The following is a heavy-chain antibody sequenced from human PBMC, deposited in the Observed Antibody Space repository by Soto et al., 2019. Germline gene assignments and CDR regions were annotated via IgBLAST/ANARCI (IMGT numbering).Heavy chain of an antibody. V-gene: IGHV1-8*01. D-gene: IGHD4-17*01. J-gene: IGHJ4*02. CDR1: GYTITSHD. CDR3: ARWDYGVYARFDY. CDR2: MNPNSGNT. Sequence: QVQLVQSGAEVKKSGASVKVSCKASGYTITSHDINWVRQATGQGLEWMGWMNPNSGNTGYAQKFQGRVSMTRNTSISTAYMELSSLRSEDTAVYYCARWDYGVYARFDYWGQGTLATVSS.